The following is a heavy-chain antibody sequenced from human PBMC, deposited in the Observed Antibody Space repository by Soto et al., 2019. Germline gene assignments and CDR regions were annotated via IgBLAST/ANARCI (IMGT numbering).Heavy chain of an antibody. CDR1: GFSLSTSGVG. D-gene: IGHD3-16*01. V-gene: IGHV2-5*02. J-gene: IGHJ4*02. CDR2: IYWDDYK. Sequence: QITLKESGPALVKPTQTLTLTCTFSGFSLSTSGVGVGWIRQPPGEALEWLALIYWDDYKHFSPSLESRLTTPKDTPKNQVVLTMPNMAPVDPATYYCGHKGGGDRILDYWGQGTLVTVSS. CDR3: GHKGGGDRILDY.